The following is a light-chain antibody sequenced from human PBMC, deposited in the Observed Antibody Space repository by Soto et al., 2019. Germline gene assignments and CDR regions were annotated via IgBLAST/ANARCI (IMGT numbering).Light chain of an antibody. CDR1: QSVRSTY. CDR2: GAS. CDR3: QQYGSSPLT. J-gene: IGKJ4*01. Sequence: EIVLTQSPGTLSLSPGERATLSCRASQSVRSTYLAWYQQKPGLAPRLLIYGASSRATGIPDRFSGSGSGTDFTLTISRLEPEDFAVYYCQQYGSSPLTFGGGTKVDIK. V-gene: IGKV3-20*01.